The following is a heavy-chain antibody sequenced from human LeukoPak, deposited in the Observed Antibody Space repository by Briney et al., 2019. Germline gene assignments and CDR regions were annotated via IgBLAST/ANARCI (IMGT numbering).Heavy chain of an antibody. CDR3: ARDVPSAWGALNY. CDR1: GFTFDNHE. J-gene: IGHJ4*02. D-gene: IGHD3-16*01. V-gene: IGHV3-48*03. Sequence: GGSLRLSCRASGFTFDNHEMNWVRHAPGKGREWISYICSVRSTIYYSDSVKGRFTISSDNGKNTLYPQMNRLRIEGAAVYYCARDVPSAWGALNYWGQGTLVTVSS. CDR2: ICSVRSTI.